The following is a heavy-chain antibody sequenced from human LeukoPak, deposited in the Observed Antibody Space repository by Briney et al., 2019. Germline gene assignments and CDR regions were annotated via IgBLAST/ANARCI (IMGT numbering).Heavy chain of an antibody. J-gene: IGHJ6*01. Sequence: ASVTVSCTASGYSFTSYYISWVRQPPGQGLEWMGWISAYNGNTKYPPKYQGRVTLTTNTTTNTAYKELGSLTSDDTVYYYVEREPYYDLWSTDHPYSDCWGQG. V-gene: IGHV1-18*01. CDR3: EREPYYDLWSTDHPYSDC. CDR1: GYSFTSYY. CDR2: ISAYNGNT. D-gene: IGHD3-3*01.